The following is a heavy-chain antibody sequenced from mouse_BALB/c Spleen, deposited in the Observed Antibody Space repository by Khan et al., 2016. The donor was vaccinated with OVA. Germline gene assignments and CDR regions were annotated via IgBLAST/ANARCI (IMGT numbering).Heavy chain of an antibody. V-gene: IGHV3-2*02. CDR3: ARVGYDGYAMDY. D-gene: IGHD2-2*01. J-gene: IGHJ4*01. CDR2: ISYSGST. Sequence: EVQLVESGPGLVKPSQSLSLTCTVTGYSITSDYAWNWIRQFPGNKLEWMGYISYSGSTSYNPSLKSRISITRDTSKNQFFLQLNSMTTEDTATYYCARVGYDGYAMDYWGQGTSVTVAS. CDR1: GYSITSDYA.